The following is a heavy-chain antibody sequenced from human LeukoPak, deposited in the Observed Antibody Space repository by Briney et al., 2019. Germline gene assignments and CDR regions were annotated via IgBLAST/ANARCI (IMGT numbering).Heavy chain of an antibody. CDR3: ARGTTQIAAAGTSEYYFDY. D-gene: IGHD6-13*01. CDR1: GFTFSSYA. Sequence: GGSLRLSCAASGFTFSSYAMHWVRQAPGKGLEWVAVISYDGSNKYYADSVKSRFTISRDNSKNTLYLQMNSLRAEDTAVYYCARGTTQIAAAGTSEYYFDYWGQGTLVTVSS. V-gene: IGHV3-30*04. CDR2: ISYDGSNK. J-gene: IGHJ4*02.